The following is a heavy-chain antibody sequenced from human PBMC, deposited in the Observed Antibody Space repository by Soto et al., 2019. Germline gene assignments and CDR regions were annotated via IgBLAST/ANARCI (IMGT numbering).Heavy chain of an antibody. V-gene: IGHV3-15*01. CDR3: TTGLTIFGVVIDP. D-gene: IGHD3-3*01. CDR2: IKSKSDGATT. J-gene: IGHJ5*02. Sequence: EVQLVESGGGLVKPGGSLRLSCAASGFTFSNALMTWVRQAPGKGLEWVGRIKSKSDGATTDYAAPVRGRFIISRDDSKKHAVSANEQPETEDTAVYYCTTGLTIFGVVIDPWGQGTLVTVSS. CDR1: GFTFSNAL.